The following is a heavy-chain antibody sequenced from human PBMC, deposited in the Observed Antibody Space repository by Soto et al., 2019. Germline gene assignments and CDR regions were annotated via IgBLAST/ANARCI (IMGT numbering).Heavy chain of an antibody. CDR3: ARGVTANYMGGDAFAI. V-gene: IGHV1-69*01. Sequence: QVLLVQSGAEVKKPGSSVKVSCKAAGGSFSSYTVSWVRQAPGQGLDYMGGIMPVFGTPTYTEKFQGRITITADESTGTAYMEVTSLKSDDTAVYYCARGVTANYMGGDAFAIWGQGTMVTVSS. J-gene: IGHJ3*02. D-gene: IGHD3-16*01. CDR2: IMPVFGTP. CDR1: GGSFSSYT.